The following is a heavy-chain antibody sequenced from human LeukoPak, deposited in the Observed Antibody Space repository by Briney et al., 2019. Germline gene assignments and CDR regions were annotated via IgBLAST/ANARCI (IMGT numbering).Heavy chain of an antibody. Sequence: GASVKVSCKASGGTFSSYAISWVRQAPGQGLEWMGGIIPIFGTANYAQKFQGRVTITADESTSTAYMELSSLRSEDTAVYYCARRARGGVNYFDYWGQGTLVTVSS. D-gene: IGHD3-10*01. J-gene: IGHJ4*02. CDR3: ARRARGGVNYFDY. CDR2: IIPIFGTA. V-gene: IGHV1-69*13. CDR1: GGTFSSYA.